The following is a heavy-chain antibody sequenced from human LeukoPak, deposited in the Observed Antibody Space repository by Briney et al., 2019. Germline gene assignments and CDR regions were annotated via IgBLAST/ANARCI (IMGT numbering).Heavy chain of an antibody. CDR3: ARDAFVVVPAAIPYYFDY. V-gene: IGHV3-7*01. J-gene: IGHJ4*02. CDR2: IKQDGSEK. Sequence: GGSLRLSCAASGFTFSSYWMSWVRQAPGKGLEWVANIKQDGSEKCYVDSVKGRFTISRDNAKNSLYLQMNSLRAEDTAVYYCARDAFVVVPAAIPYYFDYWGQGTLVTVSS. D-gene: IGHD2-2*02. CDR1: GFTFSSYW.